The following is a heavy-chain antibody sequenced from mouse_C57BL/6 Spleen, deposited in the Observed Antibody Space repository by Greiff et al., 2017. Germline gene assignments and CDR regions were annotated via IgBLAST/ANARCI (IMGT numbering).Heavy chain of an antibody. J-gene: IGHJ2*01. CDR2: IYPGDGDT. CDR3: ARNYGSSYCDD. V-gene: IGHV1-82*01. CDR1: GYAFSSSW. D-gene: IGHD1-1*01. Sequence: VQLQQSGPELVKPGASVKISCKASGYAFSSSWMNWVKQRPGKGLEWIGRIYPGDGDTNYNGKFKGKATLTADKSSSTAYMQLSSLTSEDSAVYFCARNYGSSYCDDWGQGTTLTVSS.